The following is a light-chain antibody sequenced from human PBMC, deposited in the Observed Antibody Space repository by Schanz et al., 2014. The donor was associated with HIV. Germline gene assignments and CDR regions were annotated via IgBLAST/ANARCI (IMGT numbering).Light chain of an antibody. CDR1: SGHRTYA. CDR2: LNSDGSH. Sequence: QSVLTQSPSASASLGASVKLTCTLDSGHRTYAIAWHQQQPETGPRYLMNLNSDGSHSKGDGIPDRFSGSSSGAERYLTISSLQSEDEADYYCQTWGTGIVVFGGGTKLTVL. V-gene: IGLV4-69*02. CDR3: QTWGTGIVV. J-gene: IGLJ2*01.